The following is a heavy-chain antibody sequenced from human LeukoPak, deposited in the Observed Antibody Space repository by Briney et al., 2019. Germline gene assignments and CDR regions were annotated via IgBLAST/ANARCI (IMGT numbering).Heavy chain of an antibody. CDR2: ISAYNGNT. CDR3: ARDSDIVVVPAAVYSYGLLDY. CDR1: GYTFTSYG. J-gene: IGHJ4*02. V-gene: IGHV1-18*01. Sequence: GASVKVSCKASGYTFTSYGISWVRQAPGQGLEWMGWISAYNGNTNYAQKLQGRVTMTTDTSTSTAYMELRSLRSDDTAVYYCARDSDIVVVPAAVYSYGLLDYWGQGTLVTVSS. D-gene: IGHD2-2*01.